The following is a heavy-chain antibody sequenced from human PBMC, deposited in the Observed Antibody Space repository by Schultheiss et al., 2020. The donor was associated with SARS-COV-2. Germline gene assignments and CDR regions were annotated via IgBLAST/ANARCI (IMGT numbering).Heavy chain of an antibody. J-gene: IGHJ6*03. CDR3: ARDLRFGELTLGYYYYYMDV. V-gene: IGHV4-34*01. CDR2: INHSGST. Sequence: SETLSLTCAVYGGSFSGYYWSWIRQPPGKGLEWIGEINHSGSTNYNPSLKSRVTISVDTSKNQFSLKLSSVTAADTAVYYCARDLRFGELTLGYYYYYMDVWGKGTTVTVSS. D-gene: IGHD3-10*01. CDR1: GGSFSGYY.